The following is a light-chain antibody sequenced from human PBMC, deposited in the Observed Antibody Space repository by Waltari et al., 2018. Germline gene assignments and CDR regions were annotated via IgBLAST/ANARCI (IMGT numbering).Light chain of an antibody. J-gene: IGKJ1*01. V-gene: IGKV1-39*01. CDR3: QQTYTNFRT. CDR1: QRISSY. CDR2: GAS. Sequence: DIHMTQSPYSLSASVGDRVTITCRASQRISSYLNWYQQKPGKAPKLLFYGASSLESGVPSRFSGSGFETDFTLTINGLQAEDYAAYYCQQTYTNFRTFGQGTKVNVK.